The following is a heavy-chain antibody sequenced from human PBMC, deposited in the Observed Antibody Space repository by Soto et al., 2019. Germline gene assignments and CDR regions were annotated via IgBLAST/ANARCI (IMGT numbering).Heavy chain of an antibody. CDR1: GGTFSSYA. J-gene: IGHJ4*02. CDR2: IIPIFGTA. D-gene: IGHD2-2*02. CDR3: ARSNYSSTSCYSSGRLDY. V-gene: IGHV1-69*06. Sequence: SVKVSCKASGGTFSSYAISWVRQAPGQGLEWMGGIIPIFGTANYAQKFQGRVTITADKSTSTAYMELSSLRSEDTAVYYCARSNYSSTSCYSSGRLDYWGQGTLVTVSS.